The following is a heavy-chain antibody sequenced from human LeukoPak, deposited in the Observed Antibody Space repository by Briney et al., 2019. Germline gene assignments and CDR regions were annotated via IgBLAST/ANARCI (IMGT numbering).Heavy chain of an antibody. CDR1: GGSFSGYY. Sequence: SETLSLTCAVYGGSFSGYYWSWIRQPPGKGLEWIGEINHSGSTNYNPSLKSRVTISVDTSKNQFSLKLSSVTAADTAVYYCARVRGYCSSTSCPRRAFDIWGQGTMVTVSS. J-gene: IGHJ3*02. CDR2: INHSGST. CDR3: ARVRGYCSSTSCPRRAFDI. V-gene: IGHV4-34*01. D-gene: IGHD2-2*01.